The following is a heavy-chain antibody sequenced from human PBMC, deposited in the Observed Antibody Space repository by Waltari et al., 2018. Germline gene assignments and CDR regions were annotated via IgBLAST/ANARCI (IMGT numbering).Heavy chain of an antibody. CDR1: GFTFSSYW. V-gene: IGHV3-7*01. CDR3: ARLTGTTRYFDY. D-gene: IGHD1-20*01. CDR2: IKQDGSGK. J-gene: IGHJ4*02. Sequence: EVQLVESGGGLVQPGGSLRLSCAASGFTFSSYWMSWVRQAPGKGLEGGANIKQDGSGKYYVDSVKGRFTISRDNAKNSLYLQMNSLRAEDTAVYYCARLTGTTRYFDYWGQGTLVTVSS.